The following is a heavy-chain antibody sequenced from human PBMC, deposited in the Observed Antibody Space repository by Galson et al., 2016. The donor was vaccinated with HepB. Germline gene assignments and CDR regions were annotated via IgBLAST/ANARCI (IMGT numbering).Heavy chain of an antibody. V-gene: IGHV3-7*03. Sequence: SLRLSCAASGFTFTXXXMSXXXQAXXXGLXXVAXXXQDXXXKXXXDSVXGRFTIXRDNTKNSLXLQMNSLRAEDTAXYYCASMTGTTPGGYWGQGTLVTVSS. CDR2: XXQDXXXK. CDR3: ASMTGTTPGGY. CDR1: GFTFTXXX. D-gene: IGHD1-20*01. J-gene: IGHJ4*02.